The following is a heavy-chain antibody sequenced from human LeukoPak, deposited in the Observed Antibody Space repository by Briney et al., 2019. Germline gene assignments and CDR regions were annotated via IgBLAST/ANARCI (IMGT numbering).Heavy chain of an antibody. J-gene: IGHJ4*02. Sequence: ASVKVSCKTSGYTFTAYYIHWVRQAPRQGLEWMGWINSNSGAINNAQKFQGRVTMTRHTSISTAYMELSSLRSDGTAVYYCARDGGSYDYWGQGTLVTVSS. CDR1: GYTFTAYY. CDR3: ARDGGSYDY. D-gene: IGHD1-26*01. CDR2: INSNSGAI. V-gene: IGHV1-2*02.